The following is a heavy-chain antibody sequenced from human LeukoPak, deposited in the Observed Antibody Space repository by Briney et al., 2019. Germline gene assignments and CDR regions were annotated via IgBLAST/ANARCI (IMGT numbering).Heavy chain of an antibody. D-gene: IGHD6-19*01. CDR1: GFTFSSYW. J-gene: IGHJ5*02. CDR2: INSDGSST. Sequence: GGSLRLSCAASGFTFSSYWMHWVRQAPGKGLVWVSRINSDGSSTSYADSVKGRFTISRDNAKNTLYLQMSSLRDEDTAVYYCAKLYSSGWLGLSSWGQGTLVTVSS. V-gene: IGHV3-74*01. CDR3: AKLYSSGWLGLSS.